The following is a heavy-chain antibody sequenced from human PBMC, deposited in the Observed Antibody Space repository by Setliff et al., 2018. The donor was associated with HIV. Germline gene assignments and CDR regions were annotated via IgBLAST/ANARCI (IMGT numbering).Heavy chain of an antibody. CDR3: ALASIVSTARWNH. CDR2: INPNSGAT. J-gene: IGHJ4*02. CDR1: GYTFSGYY. V-gene: IGHV1-2*02. Sequence: GASVKVSCKASGYTFSGYYLHWVRRAPGQGLEWMGWINPNSGATNYAQSFQGRVTMTRDTSISTAYMDLSSLTSDDTAVYYCALASIVSTARWNHWGRGTLVTVSS. D-gene: IGHD1-26*01.